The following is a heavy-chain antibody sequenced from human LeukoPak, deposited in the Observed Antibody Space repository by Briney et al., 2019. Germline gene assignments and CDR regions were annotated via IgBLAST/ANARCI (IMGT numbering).Heavy chain of an antibody. D-gene: IGHD2-21*02. J-gene: IGHJ4*02. Sequence: PGGSLRLSCAASGFTFSSYAMSWVRQAPGKGLERVSAISGSGGSTYYADSVKGRFTISRDNSKNTLYLQMNSLRAEDTAVYYCAKLGPMHIVVVTATSLGYWGQGTLVTVSS. CDR3: AKLGPMHIVVVTATSLGY. CDR1: GFTFSSYA. CDR2: ISGSGGST. V-gene: IGHV3-23*01.